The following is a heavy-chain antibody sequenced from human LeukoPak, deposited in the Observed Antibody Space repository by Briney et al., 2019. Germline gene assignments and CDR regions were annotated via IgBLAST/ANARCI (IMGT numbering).Heavy chain of an antibody. V-gene: IGHV4-59*06. D-gene: IGHD3-22*01. Sequence: SETLSLTCAVYGGSFSGYYWSWIRQPPGKGLEWIGYIYYSGSTYYNPSLKSRVTISVDTSKNQFSLKLSSVTAADTAVYYCASSTTYYYDSSGSDLDYWGQGTLVTVSS. CDR1: GGSFSGYY. CDR3: ASSTTYYYDSSGSDLDY. J-gene: IGHJ4*02. CDR2: IYYSGST.